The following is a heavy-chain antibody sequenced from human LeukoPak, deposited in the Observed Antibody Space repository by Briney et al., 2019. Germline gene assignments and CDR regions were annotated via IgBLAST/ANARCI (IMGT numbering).Heavy chain of an antibody. CDR3: ARETYSSSWYSYYFDY. D-gene: IGHD6-13*01. CDR2: ISYDGSNK. Sequence: GGSLRLSCAASGFTFSNYAMYWVRQAPGKGLEWVAVISYDGSNKYYADSVKGRFTISRDNSKNTLYLQMNSLRPEDTAVYYCARETYSSSWYSYYFDYWAREPWSPSPQ. CDR1: GFTFSNYA. J-gene: IGHJ4*02. V-gene: IGHV3-30*04.